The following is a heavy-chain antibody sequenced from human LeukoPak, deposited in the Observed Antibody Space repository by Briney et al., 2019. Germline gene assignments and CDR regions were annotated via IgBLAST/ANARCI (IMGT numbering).Heavy chain of an antibody. D-gene: IGHD4-23*01. CDR1: GDSISSSNW. CDR3: ARRAGGYSHPYDY. Sequence: PSGTLSLTCAVSGDSISSSNWWSWVRQPPGKGLEWIGEIYHSGSTNYNPSLKSRVTISVDKSKNQFSLKLSSVTAADTAVYYCARRAGGYSHPYDYWGQGILVTVSS. J-gene: IGHJ4*02. V-gene: IGHV4-4*02. CDR2: IYHSGST.